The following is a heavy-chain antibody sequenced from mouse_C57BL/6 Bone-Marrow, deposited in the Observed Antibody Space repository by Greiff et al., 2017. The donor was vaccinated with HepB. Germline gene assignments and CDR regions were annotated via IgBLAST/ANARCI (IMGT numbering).Heavy chain of an antibody. V-gene: IGHV1-76*01. CDR2: IYPGSGNT. CDR3: AREGYYDYDDGYAMDY. CDR1: GYTFTDYY. J-gene: IGHJ4*01. D-gene: IGHD2-4*01. Sequence: VKLVESGAELVRPGASVKLSCKASGYTFTDYYINWVKQRPGQGLEWIARIYPGSGNTYYNEKFKGKATLTAEKSSSTAYMQLSSLTSEDSAVYFCAREGYYDYDDGYAMDYWGQGTSVTVSS.